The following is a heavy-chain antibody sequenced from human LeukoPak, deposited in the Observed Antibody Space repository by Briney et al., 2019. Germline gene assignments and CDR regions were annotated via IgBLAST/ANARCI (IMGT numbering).Heavy chain of an antibody. Sequence: GGSLRLSCAASGFTFSSYSMNWVRQAPGKGLEWVSYISSSSSTIYYADSVKGRFTTSRDNAKNSLYLQMNSLRAEDTAVYYCARARALTTVVTPAYMDVWGKGTTVTVSS. CDR1: GFTFSSYS. D-gene: IGHD4-23*01. CDR2: ISSSSSTI. J-gene: IGHJ6*03. CDR3: ARARALTTVVTPAYMDV. V-gene: IGHV3-48*01.